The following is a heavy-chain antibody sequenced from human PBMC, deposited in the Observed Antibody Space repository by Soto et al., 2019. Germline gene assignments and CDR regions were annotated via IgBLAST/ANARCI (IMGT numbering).Heavy chain of an antibody. CDR1: GGSISSGDW. CDR2: IYYSGST. V-gene: IGHV4-4*02. CDR3: LRRGCDSIFGSLDF. J-gene: IGHJ4*02. Sequence: PSETLSLTCAVSGGSISSGDWCWSWVRQSPGKGLEWIGEIYYSGSTTYNPSLKSRVTISADKSENQFSLRLSSVTAADTAVYYCLRRGCDSIFGSLDFWGQGTLVTVSS. D-gene: IGHD2-21*02.